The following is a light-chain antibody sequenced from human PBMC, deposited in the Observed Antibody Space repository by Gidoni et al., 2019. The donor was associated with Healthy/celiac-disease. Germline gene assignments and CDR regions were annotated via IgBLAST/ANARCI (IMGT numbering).Light chain of an antibody. CDR2: GAS. Sequence: EIVLTQSSGSLFLSPGERATLSCRASQSVSSSYLAWYQQTPGQAPRLLIYGASSRATGIPDRFSGSGSGTDFTLTISRLEPEDFAVYYCQQYGSSPLTFGEGTKVEIK. CDR3: QQYGSSPLT. J-gene: IGKJ4*01. V-gene: IGKV3-20*01. CDR1: QSVSSSY.